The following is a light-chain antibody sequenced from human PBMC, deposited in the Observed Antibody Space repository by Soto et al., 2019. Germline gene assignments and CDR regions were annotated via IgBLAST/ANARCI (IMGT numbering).Light chain of an antibody. Sequence: QSALTQPASVSGSPGQSITISCTGTSSDVGGYNYVSWYQQHPGKAPKLMIYDVSNRPSGVSNRFSGSKSGNTASLTISGLQAEDEAEYYCSSYTSSSTPRYVVFGGGTKVTVL. CDR1: SSDVGGYNY. J-gene: IGLJ2*01. CDR3: SSYTSSSTPRYVV. CDR2: DVS. V-gene: IGLV2-14*01.